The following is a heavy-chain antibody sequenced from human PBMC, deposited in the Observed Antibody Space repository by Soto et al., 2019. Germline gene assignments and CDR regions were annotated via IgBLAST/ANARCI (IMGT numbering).Heavy chain of an antibody. J-gene: IGHJ4*02. Sequence: GGSLRLSCAASGFSFTNAWMNWVRQAPGKGLEWVGRIKSNTDGGTSDYGAPVKDRFSISRDDSKNTLYLQMNSLNTEDTAVYYCTTDEGGTRYWGQGTRVTVSS. V-gene: IGHV3-15*07. CDR1: GFSFTNAW. D-gene: IGHD1-26*01. CDR3: TTDEGGTRY. CDR2: IKSNTDGGTS.